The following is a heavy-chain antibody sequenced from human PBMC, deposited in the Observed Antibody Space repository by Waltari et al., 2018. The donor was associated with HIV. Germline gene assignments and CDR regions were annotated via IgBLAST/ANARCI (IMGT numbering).Heavy chain of an antibody. CDR1: GGSFSGYY. CDR3: ARGGSRYCSSTSCYKSAKRDAFDI. V-gene: IGHV4-34*01. CDR2: INHSGST. Sequence: QVQLQQWGAGLLKPSETLSLTCAVYGGSFSGYYWSWIRQPPGKGLEWIGEINHSGSTNYNPSLKSRVTISVDTSKNQFSLKLSSVTAADTAVYYCARGGSRYCSSTSCYKSAKRDAFDIWGQGTMVTVSS. J-gene: IGHJ3*02. D-gene: IGHD2-2*02.